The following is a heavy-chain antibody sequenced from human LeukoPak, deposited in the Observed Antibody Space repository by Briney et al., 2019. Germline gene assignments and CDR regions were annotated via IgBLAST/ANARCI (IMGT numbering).Heavy chain of an antibody. CDR3: AREGIGFWSGYFEFDD. Sequence: PSETLSLTCAAYGGSFSGYYWSWIRQPPGKGLEWIGEINHSGSTNYNPSPKSRRTISVDTSKYQLSLKLRSVTVADTAVYYCAREGIGFWSGYFEFDDWGQGTLVTVSS. CDR1: GGSFSGYY. CDR2: INHSGST. V-gene: IGHV4-34*01. J-gene: IGHJ4*02. D-gene: IGHD3-3*01.